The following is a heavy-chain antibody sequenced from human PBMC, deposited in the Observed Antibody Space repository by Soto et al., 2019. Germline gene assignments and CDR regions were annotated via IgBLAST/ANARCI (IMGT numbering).Heavy chain of an antibody. CDR1: GYTFTSYG. V-gene: IGHV1-18*01. Sequence: GASVKVSCKASGYTFTSYGISWVRQAPGQGLEWMGWISAYNGNTNYAQKLRGRVTMTTDTSTSTAYMELRSLRSDDTAVYYCARDPLGITIFGVALPSYYYYGMDVWGQGTTVTVSS. CDR3: ARDPLGITIFGVALPSYYYYGMDV. D-gene: IGHD3-3*01. J-gene: IGHJ6*02. CDR2: ISAYNGNT.